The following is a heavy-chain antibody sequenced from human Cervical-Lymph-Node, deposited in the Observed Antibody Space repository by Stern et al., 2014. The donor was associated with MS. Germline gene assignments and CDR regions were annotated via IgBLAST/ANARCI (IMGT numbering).Heavy chain of an antibody. CDR3: ARENYDSSGYAIYGMDV. CDR1: GGSISSGRYY. V-gene: IGHV4-31*03. J-gene: IGHJ6*02. D-gene: IGHD3-22*01. CDR2: IHNSGST. Sequence: VQLLESGPGLVKPSQTLSLTCTVSGGSISSGRYYWSWTRQHPGKGLEWIGYIHNSGSTYHNPSLKSRVTISVDTSKNQFSLKLSSVTAADTAVYYCARENYDSSGYAIYGMDVWGQGTTVTVSS.